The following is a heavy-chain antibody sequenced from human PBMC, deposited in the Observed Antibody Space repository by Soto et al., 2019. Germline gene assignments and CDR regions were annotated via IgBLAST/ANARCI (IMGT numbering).Heavy chain of an antibody. CDR1: GYSFSDYW. V-gene: IGHV5-51*01. J-gene: IGHJ4*02. CDR2: IYPGDSDS. D-gene: IGHD3-22*01. CDR3: ARVYDVSSGFDFDS. Sequence: GESLKISFKASGYSFSDYWICWVRQMPVKGLEWMGIIYPGDSDSRYSPSFQGHVTISADKSITTAYLQWNSLKASDSAFYYCARVYDVSSGFDFDSWGQGTLV.